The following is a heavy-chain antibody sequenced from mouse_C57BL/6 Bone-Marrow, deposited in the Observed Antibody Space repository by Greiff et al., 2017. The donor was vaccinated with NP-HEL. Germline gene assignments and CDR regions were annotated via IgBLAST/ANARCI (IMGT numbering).Heavy chain of an antibody. Sequence: VKVVESGPGLVKPSQSLFLTCSITGFPITSGYYWIWIRQSPGKPLEWMGYITHSGETFYNPSLQSPISITRETSKNQFFLQLNSVTTEDTAMYYCAGDRTTVVATPFDYWGQGTNLTVSS. CDR2: ITHSGET. V-gene: IGHV12-3*01. CDR1: GFPITSGYY. D-gene: IGHD1-1*01. J-gene: IGHJ2*01. CDR3: AGDRTTVVATPFDY.